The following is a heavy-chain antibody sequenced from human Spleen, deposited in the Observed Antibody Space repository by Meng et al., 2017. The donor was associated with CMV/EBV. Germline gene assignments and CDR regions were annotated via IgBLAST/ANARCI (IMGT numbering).Heavy chain of an antibody. CDR1: GVSFISSGFY. Sequence: CAVSGVSFISSGFYCTWIRQSPGKVLQWIGYVYYNGNTTLNPSLTGRVTMSMERSANQFSLRLTSVTTADTAVYYCARGVYWFEFWGQGALVTVSS. CDR2: VYYNGNT. V-gene: IGHV4-61*08. D-gene: IGHD2-8*02. CDR3: ARGVYWFEF. J-gene: IGHJ4*02.